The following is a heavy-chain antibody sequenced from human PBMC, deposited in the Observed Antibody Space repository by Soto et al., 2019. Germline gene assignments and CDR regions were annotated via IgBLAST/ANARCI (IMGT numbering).Heavy chain of an antibody. D-gene: IGHD2-15*01. J-gene: IGHJ4*02. Sequence: PSETLSLTCTVSGGSISSGGYYWSWIRQHPGKGLEWIGYIYYSGSTYYNPSLKSRVTISVDTSKNQFSLKLSSVTAADTAVYYCAREDPGGLDYWGQGTLVTVSS. CDR3: AREDPGGLDY. V-gene: IGHV4-31*03. CDR1: GGSISSGGYY. CDR2: IYYSGST.